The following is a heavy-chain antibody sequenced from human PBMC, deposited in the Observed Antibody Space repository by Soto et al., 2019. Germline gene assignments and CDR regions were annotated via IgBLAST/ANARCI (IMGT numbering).Heavy chain of an antibody. CDR3: ARGGPDSSSWTGNYYYYGMDV. CDR1: GGTFSSYT. Sequence: SVKVSCKASGGTFSSYTISWVRQAPGQGLEWMGRIIPILGIANYAQKFQGRVTITADKSTSTAYMELSSLRSEDTAVYYCARGGPDSSSWTGNYYYYGMDVWGQGTTVTVSS. CDR2: IIPILGIA. J-gene: IGHJ6*02. V-gene: IGHV1-69*02. D-gene: IGHD6-13*01.